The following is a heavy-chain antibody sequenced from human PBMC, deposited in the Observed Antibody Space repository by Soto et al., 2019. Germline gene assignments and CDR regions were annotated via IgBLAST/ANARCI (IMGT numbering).Heavy chain of an antibody. CDR2: ISSSSSYI. D-gene: IGHD3-22*01. CDR1: GFTFSSYG. CDR3: ARESSSNYYDSSGSRNWFDP. J-gene: IGHJ5*02. Sequence: PGGSLRLSCAASGFTFSSYGMSRVRQAPGKGLEWVSSISSSSSYIYYADSVKGRFTISRDNAKNSLYLQMNSLRAEDTAVYYCARESSSNYYDSSGSRNWFDPWGQGTLVTVSS. V-gene: IGHV3-21*01.